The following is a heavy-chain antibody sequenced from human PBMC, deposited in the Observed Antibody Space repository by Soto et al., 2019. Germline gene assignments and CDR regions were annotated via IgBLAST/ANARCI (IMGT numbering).Heavy chain of an antibody. CDR2: IYPGDSDT. Sequence: GESLKISCKGSGYSFTSYWIGRVRQMPGKGLERMGIIYPGDSDTRCSPSFQGQVTISADKSITTTYLQWSSLKASDTAIYYCARLFDTSGWYDYWGQGTLVTVSS. CDR1: GYSFTSYW. D-gene: IGHD6-19*01. CDR3: ARLFDTSGWYDY. V-gene: IGHV5-51*01. J-gene: IGHJ4*02.